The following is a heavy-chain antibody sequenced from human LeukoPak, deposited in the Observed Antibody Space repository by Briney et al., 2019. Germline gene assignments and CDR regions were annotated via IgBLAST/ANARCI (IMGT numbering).Heavy chain of an antibody. Sequence: GESLKISCKGSGYSFTSYWIGWVRQMPGKGLEWMGIIYPGDSDTRYSPSFQGQVTISADKSISTAYLQWSSLKASDTAMYYCARGREGRDYYYYMDVWGKGTTVTVSS. V-gene: IGHV5-51*01. CDR2: IYPGDSDT. CDR1: GYSFTSYW. D-gene: IGHD3-10*01. J-gene: IGHJ6*03. CDR3: ARGREGRDYYYYMDV.